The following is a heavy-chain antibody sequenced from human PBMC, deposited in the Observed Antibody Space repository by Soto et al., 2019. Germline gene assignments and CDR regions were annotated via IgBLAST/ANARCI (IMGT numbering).Heavy chain of an antibody. CDR1: GGSFSGYY. J-gene: IGHJ4*02. CDR2: INHSGST. Sequence: PSETLSLTCAVYGGSFSGYYWTWIRQPPEKGLEWIGEINHSGSTNQNPSLKSRVSISVDRSKNQFSLRLRSVTAADTAVYYCARGISVMAAFAGDAPDKYFFDSWGLGTLVTVSS. D-gene: IGHD6-25*01. V-gene: IGHV4-34*01. CDR3: ARGISVMAAFAGDAPDKYFFDS.